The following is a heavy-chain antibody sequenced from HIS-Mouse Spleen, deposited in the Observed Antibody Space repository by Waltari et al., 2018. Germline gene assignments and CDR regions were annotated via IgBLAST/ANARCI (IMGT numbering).Heavy chain of an antibody. CDR2: INHSGST. J-gene: IGHJ4*02. V-gene: IGHV4-34*01. D-gene: IGHD3-22*01. CDR3: AKGEDDSSGYELGY. Sequence: QVQLQQWGAGLLKPSETLSLTCAVYGGSFRGYYWLWIRPPPGKGLEWIGEINHSGSTNYNPSLKSRVTISVDTSKNQFSLKLSSVTAADTAVYYCAKGEDDSSGYELGYWGQGTLVTVSS. CDR1: GGSFRGYY.